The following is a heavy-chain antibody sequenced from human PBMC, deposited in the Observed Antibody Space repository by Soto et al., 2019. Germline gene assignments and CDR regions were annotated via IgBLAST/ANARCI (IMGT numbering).Heavy chain of an antibody. V-gene: IGHV1-69*13. CDR1: GGTFSSYA. CDR2: IIPIFGTA. CDR3: ARLVSKDDFWSGYSHFDY. Sequence: SVKVSCKASGGTFSSYAISWVRQAPGQGLEWMGGIIPIFGTANYAQKFQGRVTITADESTSTAYMELSSLRSEDTAVYYCARLVSKDDFWSGYSHFDYWGQGTLVTVSS. J-gene: IGHJ4*02. D-gene: IGHD3-3*01.